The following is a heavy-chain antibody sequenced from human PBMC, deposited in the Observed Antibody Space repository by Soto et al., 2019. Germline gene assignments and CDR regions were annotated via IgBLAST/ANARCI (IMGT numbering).Heavy chain of an antibody. V-gene: IGHV1-18*01. CDR1: GYTFTSYA. Sequence: ASVKVSCKASGYTFTSYAMHWVRQAPGQGLEWMGWISAYNGNTNYAQKLQGRVTMTTDTSTSTAYMELRSLRSDDTAVYYCARDRDSSGYYYFSDFDYWGQGTLVTVSS. D-gene: IGHD3-22*01. CDR3: ARDRDSSGYYYFSDFDY. J-gene: IGHJ4*02. CDR2: ISAYNGNT.